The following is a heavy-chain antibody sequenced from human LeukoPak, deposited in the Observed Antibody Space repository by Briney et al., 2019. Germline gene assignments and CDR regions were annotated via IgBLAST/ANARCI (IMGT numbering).Heavy chain of an antibody. CDR1: GFTFSDYY. V-gene: IGHV3-11*04. CDR2: ISSSGSTI. J-gene: IGHJ4*02. D-gene: IGHD6-13*01. CDR3: ARGGYSSSWYVFY. Sequence: GGSLRLSCAASGFTFSDYYMSWIRQAPGKGLEWVSYISSSGSTIYYADSVKGRFTISRDNAKSSLYLQMNSLRAEDTAAYYCARGGYSSSWYVFYWGQGTLVTVSS.